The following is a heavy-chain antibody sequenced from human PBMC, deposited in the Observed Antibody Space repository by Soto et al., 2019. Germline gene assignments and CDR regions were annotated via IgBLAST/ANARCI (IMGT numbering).Heavy chain of an antibody. CDR3: AHSAYGSGSYFPYYYYGMAV. J-gene: IGHJ6*02. CDR2: IYWDDDK. CDR1: GFSLSTSGVG. Sequence: QITLKESGPTLVKPTQTLTLTCTFSGFSLSTSGVGVGWIRQPPGKALEWLALIYWDDDKRYSPSLKSRLTNTKDTSKTQLVLTMTNMDPVDPATYYCAHSAYGSGSYFPYYYYGMAVWGQGTTVTVSS. D-gene: IGHD3-10*01. V-gene: IGHV2-5*02.